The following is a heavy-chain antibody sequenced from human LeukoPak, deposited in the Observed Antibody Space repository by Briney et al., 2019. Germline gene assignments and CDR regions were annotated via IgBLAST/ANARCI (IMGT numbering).Heavy chain of an antibody. CDR3: AKDLIAVAGPFDY. CDR1: GFTFSSYS. J-gene: IGHJ4*02. Sequence: GGSLRLSCAASGFTFSSYSMNWVRQAPGKGLEWVSAISGSGGSTYYADSVKGRFTISRDNSKNTLYLQMNSLRAEDTAVYYCAKDLIAVAGPFDYWGQGTLVTVSS. CDR2: ISGSGGST. D-gene: IGHD6-19*01. V-gene: IGHV3-23*01.